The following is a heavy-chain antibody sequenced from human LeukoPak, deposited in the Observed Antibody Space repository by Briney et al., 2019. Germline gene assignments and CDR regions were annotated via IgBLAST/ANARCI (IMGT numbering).Heavy chain of an antibody. CDR1: GLTFSSYA. V-gene: IGHV3-23*01. D-gene: IGHD6-19*01. Sequence: PGGSLRLSCAASGLTFSSYAMSWVRQAPGKGLEWVSGISGSGGSTEYADSVKGRFTISRDNSKNTLYLQMNSLRAEDTAVYYCAKRAVAGAYFDYWGQGTLVTVSS. CDR2: ISGSGGST. J-gene: IGHJ4*02. CDR3: AKRAVAGAYFDY.